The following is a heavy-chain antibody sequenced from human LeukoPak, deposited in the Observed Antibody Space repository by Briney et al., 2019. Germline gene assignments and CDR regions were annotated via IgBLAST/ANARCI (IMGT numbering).Heavy chain of an antibody. CDR3: ARDKDSGAVPEY. D-gene: IGHD1-26*01. Sequence: GGALRLSCAASGFTFSTYSMNWVRQAPGKGLGWVSSISSSSSYIYYADSVKGRFTISRDNAKNSLYLQMNSLSAEDTAVYYCARDKDSGAVPEYWGQGTLVTVSS. CDR1: GFTFSTYS. CDR2: ISSSSSYI. J-gene: IGHJ4*02. V-gene: IGHV3-21*01.